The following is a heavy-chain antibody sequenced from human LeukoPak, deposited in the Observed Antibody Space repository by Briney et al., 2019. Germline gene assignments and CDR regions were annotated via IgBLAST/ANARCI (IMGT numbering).Heavy chain of an antibody. CDR1: GGSISSSSYY. V-gene: IGHV4-39*07. Sequence: SETLSLTCTVSGGSISSSSYYWGWIRQPPGKGLEWIGSIYYSGSTYYNPSLKSRVTISVDTSKNQFSLTLSSVTAADTAVYYCARGLYYYYGMDVWGQGTTVTVSS. CDR2: IYYSGST. CDR3: ARGLYYYYGMDV. J-gene: IGHJ6*02.